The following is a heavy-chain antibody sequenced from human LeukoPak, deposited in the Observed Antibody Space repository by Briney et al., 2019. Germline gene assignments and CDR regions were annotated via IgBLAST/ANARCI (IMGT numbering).Heavy chain of an antibody. CDR2: IYYSGST. V-gene: IGHV4-59*01. CDR3: AKXYSSGLYYGMDV. D-gene: IGHD6-19*01. Sequence: SETLSLTCTVSGGSISSYYWSWIRQPPGKGLEWIGYIYYSGSTNYNPSLKSRVTISVDTSKNQFSLKLSSVTAADTAVYYCAKXYSSGLYYGMDVWGQGTTVTVSS. CDR1: GGSISSYY. J-gene: IGHJ6*02.